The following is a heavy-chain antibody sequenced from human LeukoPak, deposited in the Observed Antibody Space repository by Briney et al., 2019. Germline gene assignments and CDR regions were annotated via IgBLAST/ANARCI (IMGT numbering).Heavy chain of an antibody. J-gene: IGHJ4*02. CDR2: FDPEDGET. V-gene: IGHV1-24*01. Sequence: APVKVSCKASGYTFTSYDINLVRQAPGKGLEGMGGFDPEDGETIYAQKFQGRVTMTEDTSTDTAYMELSSLRSEDTAVYYCATADHYYDSSGYLPYYFDYWGQGTLVTVSS. CDR1: GYTFTSYD. D-gene: IGHD3-22*01. CDR3: ATADHYYDSSGYLPYYFDY.